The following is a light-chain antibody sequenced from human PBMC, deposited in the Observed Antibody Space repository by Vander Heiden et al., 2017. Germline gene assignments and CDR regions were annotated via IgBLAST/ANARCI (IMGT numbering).Light chain of an antibody. J-gene: IGKJ3*01. Sequence: IQMTQSPSSLSASVGDRVTITCQASQDISNYLKWYQQKPGKAPKLLIYDASNVETGVPSMLSGSGSGTDFTFTISSLQPEDIATYYCQEYAKRPALGPGTKVDIK. CDR1: QDISNY. CDR3: QEYAKRPA. CDR2: DAS. V-gene: IGKV1-33*01.